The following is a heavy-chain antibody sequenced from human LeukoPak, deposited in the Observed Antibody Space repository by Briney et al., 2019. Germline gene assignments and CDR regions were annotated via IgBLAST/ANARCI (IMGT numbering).Heavy chain of an antibody. V-gene: IGHV1-46*01. J-gene: IGHJ4*02. CDR2: INPSGDST. CDR1: GYTFTSYY. CDR3: ASSSSGWYTDY. Sequence: ASVKVSCKASGYTFTSYYIHWVRQAPGQGLEWMGRINPSGDSTSYAQKFQGRVTMTRDTSTSTAYMELSSLRSEDTAVYYCASSSSGWYTDYWGQGTLVTVSS. D-gene: IGHD6-19*01.